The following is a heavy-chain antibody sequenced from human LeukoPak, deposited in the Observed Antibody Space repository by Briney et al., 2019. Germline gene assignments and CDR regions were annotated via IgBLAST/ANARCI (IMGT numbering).Heavy chain of an antibody. J-gene: IGHJ4*02. V-gene: IGHV3-15*01. CDR2: IKSKSDGGTT. D-gene: IGHD1-26*01. CDR3: TARSRSYS. Sequence: PGGSLRLSCAASGIIFSSAWMSWVRQAPGKGREWVGRIKSKSDGGTTDYAAPVKGRFTISRDDSKNTLYLQMNTLKTEDTAVYYCTARSRSYSWGQGTLVTVSS. CDR1: GIIFSSAW.